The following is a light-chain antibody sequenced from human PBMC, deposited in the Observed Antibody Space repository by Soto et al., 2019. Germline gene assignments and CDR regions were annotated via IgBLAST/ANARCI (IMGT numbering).Light chain of an antibody. V-gene: IGKV3D-15*01. CDR3: QQYHNWPPIT. CDR1: QFVSSN. J-gene: IGKJ5*01. CDR2: GAS. Sequence: EIVMTQSPVTLSFSPRETATLSCRASQFVSSNLAWYQQKPGQAPRLLIYGASTRATGIPARFSGSGSGTEFTLTISNLQSEDFAVYFCQQYHNWPPITFGQGTRLEIK.